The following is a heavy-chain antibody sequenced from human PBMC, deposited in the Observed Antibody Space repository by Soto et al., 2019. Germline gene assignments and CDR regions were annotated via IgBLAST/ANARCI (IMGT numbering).Heavy chain of an antibody. V-gene: IGHV1-18*01. CDR3: ARGGTPIDY. CDR2: ISAYNGNT. D-gene: IGHD3-16*01. Sequence: QVQLVQSGAEVKNPGASVKVSCKASGYTFTNFGISCVRQAPGQGLEWMGRISAYNGNTNYAQNFQGRVTMTTDTSTSTAYMELRRLRSDDTAVYYWARGGTPIDYWGQGTLVTVSS. J-gene: IGHJ4*02. CDR1: GYTFTNFG.